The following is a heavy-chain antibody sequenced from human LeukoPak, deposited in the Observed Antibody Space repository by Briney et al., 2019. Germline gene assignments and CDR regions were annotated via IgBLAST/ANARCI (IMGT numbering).Heavy chain of an antibody. J-gene: IGHJ4*02. Sequence: ASVKVSCTASGYTFSSYGISWVRQAPGQGVEWMGWFRAYNGNTNYAKKLQGRVTMTTDTSTSTAYMELRSLRSDDTAVYYCARDDGSGSYYNRDNFDYWGQGTLVTVSS. D-gene: IGHD3-10*01. V-gene: IGHV1-18*01. CDR2: FRAYNGNT. CDR3: ARDDGSGSYYNRDNFDY. CDR1: GYTFSSYG.